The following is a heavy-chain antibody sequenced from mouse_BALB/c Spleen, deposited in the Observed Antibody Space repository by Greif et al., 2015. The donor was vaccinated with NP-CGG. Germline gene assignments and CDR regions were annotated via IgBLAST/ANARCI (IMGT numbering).Heavy chain of an antibody. D-gene: IGHD2-14*01. J-gene: IGHJ4*01. CDR1: GYTFTSYY. CDR2: INPSNGGT. V-gene: IGHV1S16*01. Sequence: VQLQQSGAELVKPGASVKLSCKASGYTFTSYYMYWVKQRPGQGLEWIGEINPSNGGTNFNEKFKSKATLTVDKSSSTAYMQLSSLTSEDSAVYYCTRGRYDGNYAMDYWGQGTSVTVSS. CDR3: TRGRYDGNYAMDY.